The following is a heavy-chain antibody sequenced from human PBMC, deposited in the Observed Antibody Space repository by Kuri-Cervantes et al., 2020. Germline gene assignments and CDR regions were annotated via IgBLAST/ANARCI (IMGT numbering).Heavy chain of an antibody. CDR2: ISSSSSTI. V-gene: IGHV3-48*02. CDR1: GFTFSSYS. J-gene: IGHJ4*02. CDR3: ARSIVATTCGFEY. D-gene: IGHD5-12*01. Sequence: GGSLRLSCAASGFTFSSYSMNWVRQAPGKGLEWVSFISSSSSTIYYTDSVKGRFTISRDNAKNSLYLQMNSLRDEDTAVYYCARSIVATTCGFEYWGQGTLVTVSS.